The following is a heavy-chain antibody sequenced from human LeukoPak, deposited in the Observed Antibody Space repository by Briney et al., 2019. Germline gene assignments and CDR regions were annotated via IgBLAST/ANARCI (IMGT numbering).Heavy chain of an antibody. CDR3: AGVDKVSTRGFTLHYYYGMDV. CDR1: GYTFTVYY. J-gene: IGHJ6*02. Sequence: ASVKVSCTASGYTFTVYYMHWVRQAPGQGLEWMGWINPNSGDTNYAQKFQGRVNMTRDTSISTAYMELSRLTSDDTAVYYCAGVDKVSTRGFTLHYYYGMDVWGQGTTVTVSS. V-gene: IGHV1-2*02. CDR2: INPNSGDT. D-gene: IGHD5/OR15-5a*01.